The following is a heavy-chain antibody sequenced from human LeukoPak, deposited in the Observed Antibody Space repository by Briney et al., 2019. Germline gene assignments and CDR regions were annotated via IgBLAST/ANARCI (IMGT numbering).Heavy chain of an antibody. Sequence: KASETLSLTCTVSGGSISSGGYYWSWIRQPPGKGLEWIGYIYYSGSTNYNPSLKSRVTISVDTSKNQFSLKLSSVTAADTAVYYCARVGGGIAPRIDYWGQGTLVTVSS. V-gene: IGHV4-61*08. CDR3: ARVGGGIAPRIDY. CDR2: IYYSGST. D-gene: IGHD6-13*01. CDR1: GGSISSGGYY. J-gene: IGHJ4*02.